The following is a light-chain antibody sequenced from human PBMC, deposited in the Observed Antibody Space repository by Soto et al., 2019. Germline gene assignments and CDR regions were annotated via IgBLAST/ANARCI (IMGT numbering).Light chain of an antibody. CDR3: SSYAGSNNLI. J-gene: IGLJ2*01. CDR2: GVS. CDR1: SSDVGGYDY. V-gene: IGLV2-8*01. Sequence: QSALTQPPSASGPPGQSVTISCTGTSSDVGGYDYVSWYQQHPGKAPKLMIHGVSKRPSGVPDRFSGSKSGNTASLTVSGLQAEDEADYYCSSYAGSNNLIFGGGTKVTVL.